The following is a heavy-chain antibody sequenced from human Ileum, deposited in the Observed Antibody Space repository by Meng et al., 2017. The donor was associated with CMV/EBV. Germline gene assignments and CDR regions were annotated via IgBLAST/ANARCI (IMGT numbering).Heavy chain of an antibody. CDR2: IIPIFGTA. CDR1: SYA. Sequence: SYAISWVRQAPGQGLEWMGGIIPIFGTANYAQKFQGRVTITTDESTSTAYMELSSLRSEDTAVYYCARERTMITFGGARGYYGMDVWGQGTTVTVSS. CDR3: ARERTMITFGGARGYYGMDV. V-gene: IGHV1-69*05. J-gene: IGHJ6*02. D-gene: IGHD3-16*01.